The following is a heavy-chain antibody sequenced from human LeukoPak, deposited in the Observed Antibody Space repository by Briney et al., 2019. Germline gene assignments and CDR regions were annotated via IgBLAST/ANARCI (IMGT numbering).Heavy chain of an antibody. V-gene: IGHV3-23*01. CDR1: GFTFSTYA. J-gene: IGHJ4*02. Sequence: PGGSLRLSCAASGFTFSTYAMTWVRQAPGKGLEWVSGISKSGGSTYDTDSVRGRFTISRDNSKNTLYLQMNRLRAEDTALYYCARGVGEYTNGHFDFWGQGTLVTVSS. CDR3: ARGVGEYTNGHFDF. D-gene: IGHD2-8*01. CDR2: ISKSGGST.